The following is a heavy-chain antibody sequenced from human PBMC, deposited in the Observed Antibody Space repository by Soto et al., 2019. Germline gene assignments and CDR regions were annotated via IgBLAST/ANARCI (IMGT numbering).Heavy chain of an antibody. CDR3: AHSRYYDFWSGYFDY. CDR2: IYWADDK. Sequence: QITLKESGPTLVKPTQTLTLTCTFSGFSLSTSGVGVGWIRQPPGKALEWLALIYWADDKRYSPSLKSRLTTTKYTSKNQVVLTRTNMTPVDTATYYCAHSRYYDFWSGYFDYWGQGTLVTVSS. D-gene: IGHD3-3*01. V-gene: IGHV2-5*02. CDR1: GFSLSTSGVG. J-gene: IGHJ4*02.